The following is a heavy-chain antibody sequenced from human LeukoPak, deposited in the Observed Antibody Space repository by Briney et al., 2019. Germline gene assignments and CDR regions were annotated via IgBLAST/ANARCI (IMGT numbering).Heavy chain of an antibody. Sequence: SETLSLTCAVYGGSFTGHHWNWIRQSAGKGLEWIGEVNHRGTTNYNPSLKSRVTVSVDTSKNQFFLKLTSVTAADTAVYYWARDPTTVVTLPYYFDFWGQGTLVTVSS. D-gene: IGHD4-23*01. V-gene: IGHV4-34*01. CDR1: GGSFTGHH. CDR2: VNHRGTT. CDR3: ARDPTTVVTLPYYFDF. J-gene: IGHJ4*02.